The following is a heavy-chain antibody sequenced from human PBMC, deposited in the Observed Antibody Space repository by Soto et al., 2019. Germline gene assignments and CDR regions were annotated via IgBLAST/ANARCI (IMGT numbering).Heavy chain of an antibody. Sequence: ASVKVSCKASGYTFTSYGISWVRQAPGQGLEWMGWISAYNGNTNYAQKLQGRVTMTTDTSTSTAYMELRSLRSDDTAVYYCARDIKGVAAIYYYYYMDVWGKGTTVTVSS. CDR2: ISAYNGNT. CDR1: GYTFTSYG. D-gene: IGHD1-20*01. CDR3: ARDIKGVAAIYYYYYMDV. V-gene: IGHV1-18*01. J-gene: IGHJ6*03.